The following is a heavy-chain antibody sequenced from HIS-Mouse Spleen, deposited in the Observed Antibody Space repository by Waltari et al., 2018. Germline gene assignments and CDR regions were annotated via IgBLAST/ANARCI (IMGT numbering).Heavy chain of an antibody. CDR1: GGSISSSSYY. J-gene: IGHJ4*02. CDR2: IYYSGST. V-gene: IGHV4-39*07. CDR3: AKDKHHAFDY. Sequence: QLQLQESGPGLVKPSETLSLTCTVPGGSISSSSYYWGWIRQPPGKGLEWIGSIYYSGSTYYNPSLKSRVTISVDTSKNQFSLKLSSVTAADTAVYYCAKDKHHAFDYWGQGTLVTVSS.